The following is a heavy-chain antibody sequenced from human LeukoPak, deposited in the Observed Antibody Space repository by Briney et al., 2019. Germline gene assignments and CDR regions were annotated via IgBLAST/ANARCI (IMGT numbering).Heavy chain of an antibody. CDR1: GYTFTSYA. CDR3: ASGQLLSPLGEYYYYGMDV. V-gene: IGHV7-4-1*02. Sequence: ASVKVSCKASGYTFTSYAMNWVRQAPGQGLEWMGWINTNTGNPTYAQVFTGRFVFSLDTSVSTAYLQISSLKAEDIAVYYCASGQLLSPLGEYYYYGMDVWGQGTTVTVSS. CDR2: INTNTGNP. D-gene: IGHD2-2*01. J-gene: IGHJ6*02.